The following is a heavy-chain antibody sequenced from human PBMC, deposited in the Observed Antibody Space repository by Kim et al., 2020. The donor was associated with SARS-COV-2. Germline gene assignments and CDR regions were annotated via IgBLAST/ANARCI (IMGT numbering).Heavy chain of an antibody. Sequence: GPTTNYPHSVKGRFTISRDAAYKILYLQLNSLRVDDTAVYSCTKGVGLGYWGQGTLVTVSS. J-gene: IGHJ4*02. CDR2: GPTT. CDR3: TKGVGLGY. V-gene: IGHV3-11*04. D-gene: IGHD3-9*01.